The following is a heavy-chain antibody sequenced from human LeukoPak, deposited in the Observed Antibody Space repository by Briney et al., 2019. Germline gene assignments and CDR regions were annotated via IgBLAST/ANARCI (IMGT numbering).Heavy chain of an antibody. CDR3: ARLGYSYGYWFDP. Sequence: PSETLSLTCTVSGGSISSYYWSWIRQPPGKGREGIGYIYYSGGTNYNPSLKSRVTISVDTSKNQFSLKLSSVTAADTAVYYCARLGYSYGYWFDPWGQGTLVTVSS. D-gene: IGHD5-18*01. CDR1: GGSISSYY. CDR2: IYYSGGT. J-gene: IGHJ5*02. V-gene: IGHV4-59*08.